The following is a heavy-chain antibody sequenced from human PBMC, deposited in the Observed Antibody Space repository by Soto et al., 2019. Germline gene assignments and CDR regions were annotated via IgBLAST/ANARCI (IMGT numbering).Heavy chain of an antibody. CDR2: IYWDDDK. CDR3: AHGLTGDSDDAFDI. V-gene: IGHV2-5*02. D-gene: IGHD7-27*01. CDR1: GFSLSTSGVG. Sequence: QITLKESGPPLVKPTQTLTLTCTFSGFSLSTSGVGVGWIRQPPGKALEWLALIYWDDDKRYSPSLKSRLTIXKXTXXNQVVLTMTNMDPVDTATYYCAHGLTGDSDDAFDIWGQGTMVTVSS. J-gene: IGHJ3*02.